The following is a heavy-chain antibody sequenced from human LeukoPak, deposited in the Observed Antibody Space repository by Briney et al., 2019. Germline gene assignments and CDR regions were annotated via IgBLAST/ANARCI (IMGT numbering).Heavy chain of an antibody. V-gene: IGHV4-59*01. Sequence: TPSGTLSLTCTVSGGSISSYYWGWIRQPPGKGLEWIGYVYYSGSTNYNPSLKSRVTISVDTSKNQFSLKLSSVTAADTAVYYCARSRCSSTSCYSYGMDVWGQGTTVTVSS. D-gene: IGHD2-2*01. CDR3: ARSRCSSTSCYSYGMDV. J-gene: IGHJ6*02. CDR1: GGSISSYY. CDR2: VYYSGST.